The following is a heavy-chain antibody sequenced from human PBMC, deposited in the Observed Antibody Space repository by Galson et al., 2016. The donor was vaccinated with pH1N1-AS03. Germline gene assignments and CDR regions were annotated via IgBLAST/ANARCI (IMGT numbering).Heavy chain of an antibody. CDR1: GGSIFSTNW. D-gene: IGHD1-26*01. J-gene: IGHJ4*02. Sequence: LSLTCAVSGGSIFSTNWWSWVRQPPGKGLEWIGEIYESGSTNYNPSLKSRVTTSVDKSKNQFSLKVTSVTAADTAVYYCARVYGGSSFDYWGQGTLVTVSS. CDR2: IYESGST. V-gene: IGHV4-4*02. CDR3: ARVYGGSSFDY.